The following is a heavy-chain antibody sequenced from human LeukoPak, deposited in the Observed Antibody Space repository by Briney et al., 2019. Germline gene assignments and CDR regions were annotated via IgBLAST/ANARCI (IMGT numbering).Heavy chain of an antibody. CDR2: IYSGDNT. D-gene: IGHD3-10*01. J-gene: IGHJ4*02. V-gene: IGHV3-23*03. Sequence: GGSLRLSCAASGFPFSTSATGWVRQAPGKGLEWVSVIYSGDNTDYADSVKGRLTISRDNSKNTLYLQMNSLRAEDTGVYYCAKRASGSGTSLYYFDYWGQGTLVTVSS. CDR1: GFPFSTSA. CDR3: AKRASGSGTSLYYFDY.